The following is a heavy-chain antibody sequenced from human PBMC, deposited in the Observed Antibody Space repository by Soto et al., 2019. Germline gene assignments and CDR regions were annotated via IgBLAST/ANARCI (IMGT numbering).Heavy chain of an antibody. V-gene: IGHV3-9*01. CDR2: ISWNSGSI. J-gene: IGHJ3*02. CDR3: AKGKLLWFGELWAAFDI. CDR1: GFTFDDYA. Sequence: GGSLRLSCAASGFTFDDYAMHWVRQAPGKGLEWVSGISWNSGSIGYADSVKGRFTISRDNAKNSLYLQMNSLRAEDTALYYCAKGKLLWFGELWAAFDIWGQGTMVTVSS. D-gene: IGHD3-10*01.